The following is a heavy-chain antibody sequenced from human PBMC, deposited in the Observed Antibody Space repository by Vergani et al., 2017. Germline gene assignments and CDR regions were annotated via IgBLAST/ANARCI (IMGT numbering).Heavy chain of an antibody. D-gene: IGHD6-19*01. J-gene: IGHJ5*02. V-gene: IGHV4-38-2*01. CDR1: GYSVGSGYY. CDR3: ARHSTVGWLVKLGGIGP. Sequence: VDLQESGPGLVKSSETLSLNSAVSGYSVGSGYYWGWIRQPPGKGLEWIASISYSGSTYYNPSLKSRVTISVDTSKNQFSLKLCSVTAADTAVYFCARHSTVGWLVKLGGIGPWGQGILVTVSS. CDR2: ISYSGST.